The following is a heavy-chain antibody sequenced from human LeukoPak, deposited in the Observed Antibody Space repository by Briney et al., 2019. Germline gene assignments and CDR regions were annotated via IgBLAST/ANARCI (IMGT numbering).Heavy chain of an antibody. CDR2: INIGNGNT. J-gene: IGHJ4*02. CDR1: GYTFTIHA. Sequence: ASVNVSCKASGYTFTIHAIHWMRQAPGQRLEWMGWINIGNGNTKYSQEFQGRVTITRDTSATTAYMELSSLRSEDTAVYYCARRAVRHFDYWGQGTLVTVSS. CDR3: ARRAVRHFDY. V-gene: IGHV1-3*04. D-gene: IGHD6-6*01.